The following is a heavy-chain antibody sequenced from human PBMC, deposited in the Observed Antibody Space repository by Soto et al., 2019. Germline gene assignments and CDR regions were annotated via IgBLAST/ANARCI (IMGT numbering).Heavy chain of an antibody. J-gene: IGHJ4*02. CDR3: AGGYYDSSGSPRAHLGY. V-gene: IGHV1-18*01. CDR2: ISAYNDNT. D-gene: IGHD3-22*01. Sequence: GASVKVSCKASGYTFTSYGISWVRQAPGQGLEWMGWISAYNDNTNYAQKLQGRVTMTTDTSTSTAYMELRSLRSDDTAVYYCAGGYYDSSGSPRAHLGYWGQGTLVTVSS. CDR1: GYTFTSYG.